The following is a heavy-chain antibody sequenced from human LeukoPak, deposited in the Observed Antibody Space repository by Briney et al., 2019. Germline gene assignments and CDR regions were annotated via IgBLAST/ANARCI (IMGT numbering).Heavy chain of an antibody. Sequence: ASVKVSCKASGYTFTSYDINWVRKATGQGLEWRGWMNPHSGNTGYAQKFQGRVTMTRNTSISTAYMELSSLRSEDTAVYYCARRVAGTYYYYYGMDVWGQGTTVTVSS. CDR1: GYTFTSYD. CDR2: MNPHSGNT. V-gene: IGHV1-8*01. CDR3: ARRVAGTYYYYYGMDV. D-gene: IGHD6-19*01. J-gene: IGHJ6*02.